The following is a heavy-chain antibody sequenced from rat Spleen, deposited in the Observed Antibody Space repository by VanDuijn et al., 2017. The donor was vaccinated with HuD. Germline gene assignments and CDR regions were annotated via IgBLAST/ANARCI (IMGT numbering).Heavy chain of an antibody. CDR2: IWSKGGT. CDR3: ARRAPPFDY. J-gene: IGHJ2*01. CDR1: GLSLTSNS. D-gene: IGHD4-1*01. Sequence: QVQLKESGPGLVQPSQTLSLTCTVSGLSLTSNSVSWIRQPPGKGLEWMGVIWSKGGTDYNSAINSRLSISRDTPKSQVFLKMNSLQTEDTAMYFCARRAPPFDYWGQGVMVTVSS. V-gene: IGHV2-47*01.